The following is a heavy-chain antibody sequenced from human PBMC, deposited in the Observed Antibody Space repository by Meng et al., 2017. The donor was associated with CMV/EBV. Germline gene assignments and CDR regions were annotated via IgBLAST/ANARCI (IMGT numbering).Heavy chain of an antibody. D-gene: IGHD1-1*01. Sequence: LRMSSKAPGYSLTGYLIGTALQMHAEGLEWMGMIYPADSETRYSPAYQGQVTISADKPSSTTYLQWSSPKATDTAMYYGGVRFDYWFQGTLVTVSS. CDR3: GVRFDY. V-gene: IGHV5-51*04. CDR1: GYSLTGYL. J-gene: IGHJ4*02. CDR2: IYPADSET.